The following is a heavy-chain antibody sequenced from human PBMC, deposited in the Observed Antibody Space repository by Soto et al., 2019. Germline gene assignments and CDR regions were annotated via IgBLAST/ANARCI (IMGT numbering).Heavy chain of an antibody. CDR3: AKGGTAAAGNYYYDGMDV. D-gene: IGHD6-13*01. V-gene: IGHV3-30*18. CDR1: GFTFSSYG. CDR2: ISYDGSNK. J-gene: IGHJ6*02. Sequence: QVQLVESGGGVVQPGRSLRPSCAASGFTFSSYGMHWVRQAPGKGLEWVAVISYDGSNKYYADSVKGRFTISRDNSKDTLYRQMQSLRAEDTAVYYGAKGGTAAAGNYYYDGMDVWGQGTTVTVSS.